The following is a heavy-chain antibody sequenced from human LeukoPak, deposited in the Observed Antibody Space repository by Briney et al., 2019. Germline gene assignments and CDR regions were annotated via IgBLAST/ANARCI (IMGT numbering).Heavy chain of an antibody. V-gene: IGHV1-69*13. CDR3: ARSGMRIAAWPSSDY. J-gene: IGHJ4*02. CDR1: GGTFSSYA. CDR2: IIPIFGTA. Sequence: SVKVSCKASGGTFSSYAISWVRQAPGQGLEWMGGIIPIFGTANYAQKFQGRVTITADESTSTAYMELSSLRSEDTAVYYCARSGMRIAAWPSSDYWGQETLVTVSS. D-gene: IGHD6-13*01.